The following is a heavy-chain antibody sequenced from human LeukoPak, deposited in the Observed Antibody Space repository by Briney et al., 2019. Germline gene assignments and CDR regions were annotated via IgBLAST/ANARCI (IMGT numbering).Heavy chain of an antibody. Sequence: ASVKVSCKASGYTFSDYYIHWVRQAPGQGLEWMGCIDPDSGATKYAQRFQDRVTMTRDTSIITAYMELSRLRSDDAAIYYCAREYYDSGGRKHAFNLWGQGTMVTVSS. V-gene: IGHV1-2*02. CDR3: AREYYDSGGRKHAFNL. D-gene: IGHD3-22*01. CDR1: GYTFSDYY. CDR2: IDPDSGAT. J-gene: IGHJ3*01.